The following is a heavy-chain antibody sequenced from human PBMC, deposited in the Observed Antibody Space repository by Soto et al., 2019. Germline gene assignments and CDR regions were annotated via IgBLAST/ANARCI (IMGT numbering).Heavy chain of an antibody. Sequence: GGSLRLSCAASGFTVSSNYMTWVRQAPGKGLEWGTVIYSGAATYYADSVKGRFTISRDTSKNTLFLQMTSLRVEDTAIYFCASQLRQLYALPDYYYYYMDVWGKGTTVTVS. D-gene: IGHD2-2*01. CDR1: GFTVSSNY. V-gene: IGHV3-66*04. CDR3: ASQLRQLYALPDYYYYYMDV. CDR2: IYSGAAT. J-gene: IGHJ6*03.